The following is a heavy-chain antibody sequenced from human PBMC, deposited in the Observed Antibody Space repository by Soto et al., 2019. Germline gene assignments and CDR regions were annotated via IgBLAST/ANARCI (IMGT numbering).Heavy chain of an antibody. CDR2: IIHSGST. J-gene: IGHJ4*02. Sequence: QVHLQESGPGLVKPAETLSLTCAVSGDSISTKHWWSWVRQTPGKGLEWIGEIIHSGSTNYNPSLESRVPMSIDKSKTQFSLPLTSVTAADTAVYYCARDSDFDDSHPYLKPLSYWGQGAQVTVSS. CDR3: ARDSDFDDSHPYLKPLSY. D-gene: IGHD3-16*01. V-gene: IGHV4-4*02. CDR1: GDSISTKHW.